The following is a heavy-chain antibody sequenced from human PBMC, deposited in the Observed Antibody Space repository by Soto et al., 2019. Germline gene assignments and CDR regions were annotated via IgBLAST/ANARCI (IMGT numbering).Heavy chain of an antibody. Sequence: SETLSLTCAVYGGSFSGYYWSWIRQPPGKGLEWIGEINHSGSTNYNPSLKSRVNISVDTSKNQFSLKLSSVTAADTAVYYCARGLQFYFDYWGQGTLVTVSS. V-gene: IGHV4-34*01. CDR3: ARGLQFYFDY. CDR2: INHSGST. CDR1: GGSFSGYY. J-gene: IGHJ4*02.